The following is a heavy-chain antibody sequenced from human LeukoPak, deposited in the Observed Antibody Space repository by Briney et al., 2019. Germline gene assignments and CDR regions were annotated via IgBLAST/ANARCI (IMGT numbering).Heavy chain of an antibody. CDR1: GYTFSSYA. CDR2: IIPIFGTA. Sequence: ASVQVSCKASGYTFSSYAISWVRQAPGQGLEWMGGIIPIFGTANYAQKFQGRVTITADESTSTAYMELSSLRSEDTAVYYCARGLAAAGTARWDYWGQGTLVTVSS. V-gene: IGHV1-69*13. J-gene: IGHJ4*02. D-gene: IGHD6-13*01. CDR3: ARGLAAAGTARWDY.